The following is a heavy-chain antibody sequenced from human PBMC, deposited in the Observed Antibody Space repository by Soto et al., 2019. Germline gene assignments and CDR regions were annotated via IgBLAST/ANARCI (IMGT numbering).Heavy chain of an antibody. CDR3: VKNGGSGYYYTDFDY. J-gene: IGHJ4*02. CDR1: RFTFSSYA. CDR2: ISGSAGST. V-gene: IGHV3-23*01. D-gene: IGHD3-22*01. Sequence: EVQLLESGGGLVQPGGCLRLSCAASRFTFSSYAMTWVRQAAGKGLEWVSSISGSAGSTFYADSVKGRFTISRDNSKNTLYLQMNNLRAEDTAVYYCVKNGGSGYYYTDFDYWGQGTLVTVSS.